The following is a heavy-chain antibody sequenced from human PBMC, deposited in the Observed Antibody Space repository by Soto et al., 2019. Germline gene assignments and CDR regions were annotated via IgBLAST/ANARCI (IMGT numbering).Heavy chain of an antibody. CDR1: GGSVSSGSYY. J-gene: IGHJ5*02. CDR3: ARDGYCSGGSCYGWFDP. Sequence: KPSETLSLTCTDSGGSVSSGSYYWSWIRQPPGKGLEWIGYIYYSGSTNYNPSLKSRVTISVDTSKNQFSLKLSSVTAADTAVYYCARDGYCSGGSCYGWFDPWGQGTLVTVS. V-gene: IGHV4-61*01. D-gene: IGHD2-15*01. CDR2: IYYSGST.